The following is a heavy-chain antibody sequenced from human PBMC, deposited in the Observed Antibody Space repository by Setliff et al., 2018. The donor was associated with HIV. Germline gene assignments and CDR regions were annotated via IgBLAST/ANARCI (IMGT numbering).Heavy chain of an antibody. V-gene: IGHV1-18*01. J-gene: IGHJ4*02. CDR1: GYTFTSYD. D-gene: IGHD3-16*01. CDR3: ARDWDIWDYFDY. CDR2: ISPNSGNT. Sequence: VASVKVSCKASGYTFTSYDINWVRQATGQGLEWMGWISPNSGNTFYARKFQGRVTLTTDTSTNTAYLDLRSLTSDDTAVYFCARDWDIWDYFDYWGQGTLVTVSS.